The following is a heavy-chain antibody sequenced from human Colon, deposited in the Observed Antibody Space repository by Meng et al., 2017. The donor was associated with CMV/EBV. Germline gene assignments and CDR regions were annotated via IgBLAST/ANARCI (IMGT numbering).Heavy chain of an antibody. V-gene: IGHV1-2*02. D-gene: IGHD2-15*01. J-gene: IGHJ5*02. CDR3: AREVVGDTWFDI. CDR2: VTPNSGGA. CDR1: GYSFTAYS. Sequence: ASVKVSCKGSGYSFTAYSMHWVRQAPGQGLEWMGGVTPNSGGAKYARKFEGRVTLTADTSINTAYMELSRLTSDDTAVYYCAREVVGDTWFDIWGQGTLVTVSS.